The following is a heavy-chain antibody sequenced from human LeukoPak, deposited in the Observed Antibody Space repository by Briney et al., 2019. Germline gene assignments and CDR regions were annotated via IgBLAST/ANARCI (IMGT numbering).Heavy chain of an antibody. J-gene: IGHJ4*02. CDR1: GGSISSYY. CDR3: ARDHSAAAGATDY. CDR2: IYYSGST. D-gene: IGHD6-13*01. Sequence: SETLSLTCTVSGGSISSYYWSWIRQPPGKGLEWIGYIYYSGSTNYNPSLKSRVTISVDTSKNQFSLKVSSVTAADTAVYYCARDHSAAAGATDYWGQGTLVTVSS. V-gene: IGHV4-59*01.